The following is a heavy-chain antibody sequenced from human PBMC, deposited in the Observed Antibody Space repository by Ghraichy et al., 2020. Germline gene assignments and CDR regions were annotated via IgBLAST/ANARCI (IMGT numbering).Heavy chain of an antibody. CDR2: ILYGGST. CDR3: AKYAVGTMLDN. J-gene: IGHJ4*02. CDR1: GGSVSSSSDY. Sequence: SETLSLTCTVSGGSVSSSSDYWGWIRQPPGKGLEWIGNILYGGSTFYGPSLRGRVTISVDTSKNQFSLKLSSVTAADSAMYYCAKYAVGTMLDNWGQGTLVTVS. V-gene: IGHV4-39*01. D-gene: IGHD1-1*01.